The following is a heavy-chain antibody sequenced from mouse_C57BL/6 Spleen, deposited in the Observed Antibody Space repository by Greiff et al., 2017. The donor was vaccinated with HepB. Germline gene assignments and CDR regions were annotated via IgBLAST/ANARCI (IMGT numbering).Heavy chain of an antibody. V-gene: IGHV5-16*01. Sequence: EVQLMESEGGLVQPGSSMKLSCTASGFTFSDYYMAWVRQVPEKGLEWVANINYDGSSTYYLDSLKSRFIISRDNAKNILYLQMSSLKSEDTATYYCAREAPITTVFYWYFDVWGTGTTVTVSS. J-gene: IGHJ1*03. D-gene: IGHD1-1*01. CDR2: INYDGSST. CDR1: GFTFSDYY. CDR3: AREAPITTVFYWYFDV.